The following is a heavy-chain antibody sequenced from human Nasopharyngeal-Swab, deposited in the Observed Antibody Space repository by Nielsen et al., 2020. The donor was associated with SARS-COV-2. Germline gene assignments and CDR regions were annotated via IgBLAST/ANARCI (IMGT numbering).Heavy chain of an antibody. J-gene: IGHJ6*02. CDR3: AKDAKGDSSGWNYYYDMDV. D-gene: IGHD6-19*01. Sequence: RPPPGKGLAGVAVISYDGSKRSYADSVKDQFTISRDNSKKTLYLQMDSLRGEDTAVYYCAKDAKGDSSGWNYYYDMDVWGQGTTVTVSS. CDR2: ISYDGSKR. V-gene: IGHV3-30*18.